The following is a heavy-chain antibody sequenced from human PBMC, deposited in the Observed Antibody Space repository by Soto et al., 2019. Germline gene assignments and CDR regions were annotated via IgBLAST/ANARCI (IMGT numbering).Heavy chain of an antibody. D-gene: IGHD6-13*01. CDR3: ARDKGVGGSSWDGMDV. Sequence: GGSLRLSXAASGFTFSSYSMNWIRQAPGKGLEWVSSISSSSSYIYYADSVKGRFTISRDNAKNSLYLQMNSLRAEDTAVYYRARDKGVGGSSWDGMDVWGQGTTVTVSS. CDR1: GFTFSSYS. V-gene: IGHV3-21*01. CDR2: ISSSSSYI. J-gene: IGHJ6*02.